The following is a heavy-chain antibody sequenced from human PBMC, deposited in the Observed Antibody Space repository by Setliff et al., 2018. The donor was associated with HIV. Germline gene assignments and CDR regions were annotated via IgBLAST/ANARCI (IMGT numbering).Heavy chain of an antibody. CDR2: IYFTGDS. J-gene: IGHJ4*02. Sequence: SETLSLTCTVTGGSISTNNFYWGWIRQPPGKGLQWIGSIYFTGDSYYDPSLKSRVTTSGDTSKKQFSLKLSSVTAADTAVYYCARQGQLGSEWGQGTLVTVSS. V-gene: IGHV4-39*01. D-gene: IGHD1-1*01. CDR3: ARQGQLGSE. CDR1: GGSISTNNFY.